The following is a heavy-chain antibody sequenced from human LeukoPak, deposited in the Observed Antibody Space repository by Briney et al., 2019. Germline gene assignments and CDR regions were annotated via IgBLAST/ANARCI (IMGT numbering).Heavy chain of an antibody. J-gene: IGHJ4*02. CDR1: GGSISSSSYY. CDR3: ARQTGGARDYVWGSYRIRFVDY. V-gene: IGHV4-39*01. Sequence: SETLSLTCTVSGGSISSSSYYWGWIRQPPGKGLEWIGSIYYSGSTYYNPSLKSRVTISVDTSKNQFSLKLSSVTAADTAVYYWARQTGGARDYVWGSYRIRFVDYWGQGTLVTVSS. D-gene: IGHD3-16*02. CDR2: IYYSGST.